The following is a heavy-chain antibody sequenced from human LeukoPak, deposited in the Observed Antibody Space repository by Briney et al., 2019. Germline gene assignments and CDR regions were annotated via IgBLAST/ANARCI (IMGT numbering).Heavy chain of an antibody. CDR3: ARGPEMATNYFDY. CDR2: IIPIFGTA. CDR1: GGTFSSYA. D-gene: IGHD5-24*01. Sequence: GASVKVSCKASGGTFSSYAISWVRQAPGQGLEWMGGIIPIFGTANYAQKFQGRVTITADESTSTAYMELSSLRSEDTAVYYCARGPEMATNYFDYWGQGTLVTVSS. V-gene: IGHV1-69*13. J-gene: IGHJ4*02.